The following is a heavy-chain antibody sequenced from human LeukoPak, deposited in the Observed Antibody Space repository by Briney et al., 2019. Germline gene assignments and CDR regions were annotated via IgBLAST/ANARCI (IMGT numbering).Heavy chain of an antibody. V-gene: IGHV1-18*01. J-gene: IGHJ5*02. Sequence: ASVKVSCKASGYTFTSYGISWVRQAPGQGLEWMGWISAYNGNTNYAQKLQGRVTMTTDTTTSTAYMELRSLRSDDTAVYYCMFQPGLDWFDPWGQGTLVTVSS. D-gene: IGHD3-10*02. CDR2: ISAYNGNT. CDR1: GYTFTSYG. CDR3: MFQPGLDWFDP.